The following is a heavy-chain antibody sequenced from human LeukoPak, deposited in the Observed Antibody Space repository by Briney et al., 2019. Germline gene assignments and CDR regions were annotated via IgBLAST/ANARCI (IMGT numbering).Heavy chain of an antibody. D-gene: IGHD3-10*01. Sequence: GGSLRLSCAASGFTFNSYWMSWVRQAPGKGLEWVASIKQDGSEKKYVDSVKGRFTISRDNAKNTLYLQMNSLRAEDTAVYYYARDEVFGSGSYWDWGQGTLVTVSS. V-gene: IGHV3-7*01. CDR1: GFTFNSYW. CDR2: IKQDGSEK. CDR3: ARDEVFGSGSYWD. J-gene: IGHJ4*02.